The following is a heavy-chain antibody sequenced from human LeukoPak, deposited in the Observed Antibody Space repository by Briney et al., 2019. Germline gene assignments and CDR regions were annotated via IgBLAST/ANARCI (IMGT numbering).Heavy chain of an antibody. CDR2: IYYSGST. J-gene: IGHJ6*03. V-gene: IGHV4-59*01. Sequence: PSETLSLTCTVSGGSISSSYWSWIRQPPGKGLEWIGYIYYSGSTNYNPSLKSRVTISVDTSKNQFSLKLSSVTAADTAVYYCARVSPPPYYYYYMDVWGKGTTVTVSS. CDR3: ARVSPPPYYYYYMDV. CDR1: GGSISSSY.